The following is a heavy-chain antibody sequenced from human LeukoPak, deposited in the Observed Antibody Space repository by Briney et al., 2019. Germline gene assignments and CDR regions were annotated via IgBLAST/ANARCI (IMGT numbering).Heavy chain of an antibody. CDR2: IIPIFGTA. D-gene: IGHD2-15*01. CDR3: ARFTWPPSGQEDY. CDR1: GGTFSSYA. V-gene: IGHV1-69*13. J-gene: IGHJ4*02. Sequence: SVKVSCKASGGTFSSYAISWVRQAPGQGLEWMGGIIPIFGTANYAQKFQGRVTIAADESTSTAYMELSSLRSEDTAVYYCARFTWPPSGQEDYWGQGTLVTVSS.